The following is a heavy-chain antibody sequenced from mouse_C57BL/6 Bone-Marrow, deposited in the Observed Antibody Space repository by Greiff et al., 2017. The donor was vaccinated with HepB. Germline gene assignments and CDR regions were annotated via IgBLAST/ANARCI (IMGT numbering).Heavy chain of an antibody. CDR3: ARTGYRTGFAY. V-gene: IGHV5-4*03. Sequence: EVKLVESGGGLVKPGGSLKLSCAASGFTFSSYAMSWVRQTPEKRLEWVATISDGGSYTYYPDNVKGRFTISRDNAKNNQYLQMSHLKSEDTAMYYCARTGYRTGFAYWGQGTLVTVSA. D-gene: IGHD2-2*01. CDR2: ISDGGSYT. CDR1: GFTFSSYA. J-gene: IGHJ3*01.